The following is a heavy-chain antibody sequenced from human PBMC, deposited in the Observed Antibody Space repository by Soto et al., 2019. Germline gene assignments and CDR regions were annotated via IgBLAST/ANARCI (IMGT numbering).Heavy chain of an antibody. CDR2: ISGSGGST. CDR1: GFTFSSYA. CDR3: AKDLVGAMVGGFFDY. V-gene: IGHV3-23*01. J-gene: IGHJ4*02. Sequence: GGSLRLSCAASGFTFSSYAMSWVRQAPGKGLEWVSAISGSGGSTYYADSVKGRFTISRDNSKNTLYLQMNSLRAEDTAIYYCAKDLVGAMVGGFFDYWGQGTLVTVSS. D-gene: IGHD3-10*01.